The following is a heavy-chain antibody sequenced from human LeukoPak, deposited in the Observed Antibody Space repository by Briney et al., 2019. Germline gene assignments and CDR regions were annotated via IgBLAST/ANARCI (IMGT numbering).Heavy chain of an antibody. J-gene: IGHJ3*02. D-gene: IGHD6-6*01. Sequence: GGSLRLSCAASGFTFSSYSMNWVRQAPGKGLEWVSSISSSSSYIYYADSVKGRFTISRDNAKNSLYLQMNSLRAEDTAVYYCARGWGGSSPGLGAFDIWGQGTMVTVSS. CDR1: GFTFSSYS. CDR2: ISSSSSYI. CDR3: ARGWGGSSPGLGAFDI. V-gene: IGHV3-21*01.